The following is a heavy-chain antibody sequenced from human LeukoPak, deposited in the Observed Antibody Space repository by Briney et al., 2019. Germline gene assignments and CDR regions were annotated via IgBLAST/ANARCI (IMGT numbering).Heavy chain of an antibody. CDR1: GLTFSNFA. Sequence: GGCLRLSCAASGLTFSNFAMTWVRQTPGKGLEWVSALSASGGGTYYAPSVKDRFIISRDNSKNTVSLQMNRLRAEDTALYYCATVLHTSLSTWAAFDTWGQGTMVTVSS. J-gene: IGHJ3*02. CDR2: LSASGGGT. CDR3: ATVLHTSLSTWAAFDT. V-gene: IGHV3-23*01. D-gene: IGHD1-1*01.